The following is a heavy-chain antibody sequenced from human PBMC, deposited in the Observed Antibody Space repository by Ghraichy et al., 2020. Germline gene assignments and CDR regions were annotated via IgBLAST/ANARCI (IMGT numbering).Heavy chain of an antibody. CDR1: GFTFQEYT. D-gene: IGHD2-15*01. V-gene: IGHV3-43*01. Sequence: GGSLRLSCAASGFTFQEYTIHWIHQAPGKGLEWVSLIDRDGRTFYTDSVKGRFTVSRDNSKNSLYLQMNSLRTEDTAFYYCAKERATLFFDYWGQGTLVTVSS. CDR2: IDRDGRT. J-gene: IGHJ4*02. CDR3: AKERATLFFDY.